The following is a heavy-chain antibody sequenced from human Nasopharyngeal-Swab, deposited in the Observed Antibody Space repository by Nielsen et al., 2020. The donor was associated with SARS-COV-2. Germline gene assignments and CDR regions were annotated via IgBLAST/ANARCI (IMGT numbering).Heavy chain of an antibody. Sequence: ASVKVSCKASGYTFTGYYMHWVRQAPGQGLEWMGRINPNSGGTNYAQKFQGRVTMTRDTSISTAYMELSSLRSEDTAVYYCARDLVDPGAFDIWGQGTMVTVSS. CDR3: ARDLVDPGAFDI. CDR1: GYTFTGYY. V-gene: IGHV1-2*06. J-gene: IGHJ3*02. CDR2: INPNSGGT. D-gene: IGHD1-26*01.